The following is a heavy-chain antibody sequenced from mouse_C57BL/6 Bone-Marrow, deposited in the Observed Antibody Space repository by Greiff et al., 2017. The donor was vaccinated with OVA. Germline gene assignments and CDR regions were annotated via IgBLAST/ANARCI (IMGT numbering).Heavy chain of an antibody. D-gene: IGHD1-2*01. Sequence: QVQLQQSGPELVKPGASVKISCKASGYAFSSSWMNWVKQRPGKGLEWIGRIYPGDGDTNYNGKFKGKATLTADKSSSTAYMQLSSLTSEDSAVYFCARRLLRHYAMDYWGQGTSVTVSS. CDR2: IYPGDGDT. V-gene: IGHV1-82*01. J-gene: IGHJ4*01. CDR1: GYAFSSSW. CDR3: ARRLLRHYAMDY.